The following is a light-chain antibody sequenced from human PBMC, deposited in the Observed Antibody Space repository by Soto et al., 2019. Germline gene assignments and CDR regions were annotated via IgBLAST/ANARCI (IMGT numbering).Light chain of an antibody. CDR3: QQYHNWPPQYT. CDR1: QSVASN. CDR2: GAS. V-gene: IGKV3-15*01. J-gene: IGKJ2*01. Sequence: EIVMTQSPASLSVSPGDGATLSCSASQSVASNVAWYQQKPGQGPRLLIHGASTRAAGVPARFSGSGSGTDFTLTISSLQSEDFAVYYCQQYHNWPPQYTFGQGTKLQIK.